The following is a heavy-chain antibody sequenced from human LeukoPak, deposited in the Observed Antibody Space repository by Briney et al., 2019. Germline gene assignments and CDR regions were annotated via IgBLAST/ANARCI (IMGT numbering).Heavy chain of an antibody. J-gene: IGHJ5*02. Sequence: VRSLRLSCAASGFTVTNYYISWVRKAPGKGLEWVSVVYSGGDTYHADSVKGRFTLSRDNSKNTLYLQMNSLRVEDTAVYYCTRDPDAWGQGTLVTVSS. CDR2: VYSGGDT. CDR3: TRDPDA. CDR1: GFTVTNYY. V-gene: IGHV3-66*01.